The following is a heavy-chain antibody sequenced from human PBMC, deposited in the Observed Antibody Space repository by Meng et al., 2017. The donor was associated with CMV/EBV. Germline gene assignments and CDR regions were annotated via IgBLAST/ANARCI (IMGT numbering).Heavy chain of an antibody. CDR3: AKDQWFGELLYYYYGMDV. CDR1: GFTFSSYG. Sequence: GGSLRLSCAASGFTFSSYGMHWVRQAPGKGLEWVAFIRYDGSNKYYADSVKGRFTISRANSKNTLYLQMNSLRAEDTAVYYCAKDQWFGELLYYYYGMDVWGQGTTVTVSS. J-gene: IGHJ6*02. D-gene: IGHD3-10*01. CDR2: IRYDGSNK. V-gene: IGHV3-30*02.